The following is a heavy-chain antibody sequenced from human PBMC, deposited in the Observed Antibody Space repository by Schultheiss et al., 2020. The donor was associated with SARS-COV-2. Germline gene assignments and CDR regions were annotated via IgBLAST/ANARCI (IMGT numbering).Heavy chain of an antibody. CDR3: ARGGAAEFDY. CDR1: GFTFSAFG. Sequence: GGSLRLSCAASGFTFSAFGMHWVRQAPGKGLEWVAVIWYDGSNKYYADSVKGRFTISRDNSKNTLYLQMNSLRAEDTAVYYCARGGAAEFDYWGQGTLVTVSS. J-gene: IGHJ4*02. D-gene: IGHD6-13*01. V-gene: IGHV3-33*08. CDR2: IWYDGSNK.